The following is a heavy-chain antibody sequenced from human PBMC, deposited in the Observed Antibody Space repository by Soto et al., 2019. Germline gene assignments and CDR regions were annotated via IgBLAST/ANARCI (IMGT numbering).Heavy chain of an antibody. D-gene: IGHD2-15*01. Sequence: QVQLVQSGAEVKKPGSSVKVSCKASGGTFSSYAISWVRQAPGQGLEWMGGIIPIFGTANYAQKFQGRVTMTGEESTSTAYMELSSLRSEDTAVYYCALGYCSGGSCYSLESWFDPWGQGTLVTVSS. CDR1: GGTFSSYA. J-gene: IGHJ5*02. V-gene: IGHV1-69*12. CDR2: IIPIFGTA. CDR3: ALGYCSGGSCYSLESWFDP.